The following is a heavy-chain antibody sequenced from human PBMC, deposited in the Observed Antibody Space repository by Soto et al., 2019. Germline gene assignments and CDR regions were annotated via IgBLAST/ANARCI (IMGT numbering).Heavy chain of an antibody. CDR3: ARERSAYSYADL. Sequence: QVQLQESGPGLVKPSQTLSLTCTVSGDSISSSDYYWSWIRQPPGKGLEWIGYTYYSGSTYYNPSLKSRVTISVDTSKNQFSLKLSSVTAADTAVFYCARERSAYSYADLWGRGTLVTVSS. CDR2: TYYSGST. J-gene: IGHJ2*01. D-gene: IGHD5-18*01. V-gene: IGHV4-30-4*01. CDR1: GDSISSSDYY.